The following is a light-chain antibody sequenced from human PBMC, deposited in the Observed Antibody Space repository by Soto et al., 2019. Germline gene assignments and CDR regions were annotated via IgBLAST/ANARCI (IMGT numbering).Light chain of an antibody. V-gene: IGLV2-23*02. Sequence: QSVLTQPASVSGSPGQSITISCTGTSSDVGSFNFVSWYLQHPGKAPKLLIYGVTERPSGVSNRFSGSKSGNTASLTISGLQADDEADYYCCSYASSSAWVFGGGTKVTVL. CDR3: CSYASSSAWV. J-gene: IGLJ2*01. CDR1: SSDVGSFNF. CDR2: GVT.